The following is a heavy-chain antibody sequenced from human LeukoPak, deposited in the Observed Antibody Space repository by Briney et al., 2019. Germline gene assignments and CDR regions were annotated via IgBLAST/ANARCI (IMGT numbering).Heavy chain of an antibody. V-gene: IGHV3-7*04. CDR2: IKQDGSKK. J-gene: IGHJ4*02. CDR3: TRVGYIDEGIDY. Sequence: GGSLRLSCVASGFPFSSYWMTWVRQAPGKGLEWVANIKQDGSKKSYADSVKGRFTISRDNAKNSLYLQMNSLRAEDTAIYYCTRVGYIDEGIDYWGQGTLVTVSS. D-gene: IGHD5-24*01. CDR1: GFPFSSYW.